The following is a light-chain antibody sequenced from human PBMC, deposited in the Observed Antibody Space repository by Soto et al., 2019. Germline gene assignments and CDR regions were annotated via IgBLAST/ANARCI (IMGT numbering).Light chain of an antibody. V-gene: IGKV1-8*01. CDR3: QQYLSYPYT. Sequence: AIRMTQSPSSISASTGDRVTITCRASQGISSFLAWYQQKPGKAPKLLIYAAATLQRGAPSRFSASGSGTDFTLNISRLQSEDFATDFCQQYLSYPYTFGQGTKLEV. CDR2: AAA. J-gene: IGKJ2*01. CDR1: QGISSF.